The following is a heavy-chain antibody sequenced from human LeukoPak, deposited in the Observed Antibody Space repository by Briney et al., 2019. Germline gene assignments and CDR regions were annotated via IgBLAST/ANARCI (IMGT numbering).Heavy chain of an antibody. Sequence: SETLSLTCTVSGGSISSSSYYWSWIRQPAGKGLEWIGRIYTSGTTNYNPSLKSRLTMSVDTSKNQFSLKLSSVTAADTAVYYCARDAAYYYGSGSYRNGLDYWGQGSLVTVSS. CDR2: IYTSGTT. J-gene: IGHJ4*02. CDR1: GGSISSSSYY. D-gene: IGHD3-10*01. V-gene: IGHV4-61*02. CDR3: ARDAAYYYGSGSYRNGLDY.